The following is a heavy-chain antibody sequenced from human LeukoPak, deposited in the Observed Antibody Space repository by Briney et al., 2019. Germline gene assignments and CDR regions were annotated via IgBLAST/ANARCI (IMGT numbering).Heavy chain of an antibody. V-gene: IGHV4-59*12. D-gene: IGHD2-2*01. Sequence: SETLSLTCTVSGGSISPYYWSWIRQPPGKGLEWIGYIYYSGSTNYNPSLKSRVTISLDTSKNQFSLKLSPVTAADTAVYYCAREYCSSTSCYHYYYYMDVWGKGTTVTVSS. CDR3: AREYCSSTSCYHYYYYMDV. CDR2: IYYSGST. CDR1: GGSISPYY. J-gene: IGHJ6*03.